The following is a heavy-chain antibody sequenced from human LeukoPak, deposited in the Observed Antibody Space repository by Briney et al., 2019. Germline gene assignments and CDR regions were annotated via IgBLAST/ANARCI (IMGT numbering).Heavy chain of an antibody. CDR3: AREGELRTNYYYYGMDV. J-gene: IGHJ6*04. V-gene: IGHV6-1*01. CDR1: GDSVSSNSAG. CDR2: TYYSSKWYN. D-gene: IGHD3-10*01. Sequence: SQTLSLTCAISGDSVSSNSAGWNWIRQSPSRGLEWLGRTYYSSKWYNDYAVSVKSRITINPDTSKNQFSLQLNSVTPEDTAVYYCAREGELRTNYYYYGMDVWGKGTTVTVSS.